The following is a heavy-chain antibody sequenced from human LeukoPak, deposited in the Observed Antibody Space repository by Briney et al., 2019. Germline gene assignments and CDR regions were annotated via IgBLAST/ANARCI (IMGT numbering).Heavy chain of an antibody. CDR2: ITGSGAGT. J-gene: IGHJ3*02. CDR3: AKDPNGDYVGAFDM. D-gene: IGHD4-17*01. CDR1: GLTLSAYA. Sequence: GGSLRLSCAASGLTLSAYALVWVRQAPGKGLEWFSAITGSGAGTYYADSVKGRFTISRDNSNNMLYLQMNSLRAEDTALYYCAKDPNGDYVGAFDMWGPGTMVVVSS. V-gene: IGHV3-23*01.